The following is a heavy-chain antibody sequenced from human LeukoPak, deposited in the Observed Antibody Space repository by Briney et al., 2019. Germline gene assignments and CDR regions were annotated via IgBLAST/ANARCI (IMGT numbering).Heavy chain of an antibody. D-gene: IGHD3-22*01. CDR2: ISSSTSYI. J-gene: IGHJ5*02. CDR1: GFTFSDYN. Sequence: GGSLRLSCAASGFTFSDYNINWVRQAPGKGLEWVSSISSSTSYIYYADSMKGRFTISRDNAKNSLYLQMNSLRAEDTAMYYCARDGPLPSYCDSSGYYNGIDHWGQGTLVTVSS. CDR3: ARDGPLPSYCDSSGYYNGIDH. V-gene: IGHV3-21*01.